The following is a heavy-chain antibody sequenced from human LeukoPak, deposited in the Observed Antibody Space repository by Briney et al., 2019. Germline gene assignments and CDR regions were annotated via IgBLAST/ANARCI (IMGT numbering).Heavy chain of an antibody. CDR2: IWYDGSKE. J-gene: IGHJ3*01. CDR1: GFTFRTYG. D-gene: IGHD1-1*01. CDR3: AQDIQVGTFDV. V-gene: IGHV3-33*06. Sequence: PGRSLRLSCAASGFTFRTYGFHWVRRAPGKGLEWVAVIWYDGSKEYYTDSVKGRFTISKDNSKNTVYLQMDSLRADDTALYYCAQDIQVGTFDVWGQGTMVTVSS.